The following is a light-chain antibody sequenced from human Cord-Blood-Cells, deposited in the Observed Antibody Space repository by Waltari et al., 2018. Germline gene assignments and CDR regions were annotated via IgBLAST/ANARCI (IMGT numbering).Light chain of an antibody. Sequence: QSALTQPPSVSGSPGQSVTISCTGTSSDVGSYNRVSWYQQPPGTAPKLMIYEVSNRPSGVPYRFAGSKSGNTASLTISGLQAEDEADYYCSSYTSSSTYVFGTGTKVTVL. CDR3: SSYTSSSTYV. J-gene: IGLJ1*01. CDR1: SSDVGSYNR. CDR2: EVS. V-gene: IGLV2-18*02.